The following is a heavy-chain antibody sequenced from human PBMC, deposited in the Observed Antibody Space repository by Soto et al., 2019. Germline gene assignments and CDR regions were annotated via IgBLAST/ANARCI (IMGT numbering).Heavy chain of an antibody. D-gene: IGHD3-10*01. CDR1: GFTFSSYA. CDR3: AKVPHYYGSGSYYNY. V-gene: IGHV3-23*01. CDR2: ISGSGGST. Sequence: RRLSCAASGFTFSSYAMSWVRQAPGKGLEWVSAISGSGGSTYYADSVKGRFTISRDNSKNTLYLQMNSLRAEDTAVYYCAKVPHYYGSGSYYNYWGQGTLVTVSS. J-gene: IGHJ4*02.